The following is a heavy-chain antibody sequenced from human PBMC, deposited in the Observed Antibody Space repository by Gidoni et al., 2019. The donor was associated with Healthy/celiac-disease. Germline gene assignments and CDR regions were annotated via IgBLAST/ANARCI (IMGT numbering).Heavy chain of an antibody. Sequence: QITLKESGPTLVKPTQTLTLTCTFSGFSLSTSGVGVGWIRQPPGKALEWLALIYWNDDKRYSPSLKSRLTITKDTSKNQVVLTMTNMDPVDTATYYCAHYENGGYSGWVSGSYNWFDPWGQGTLVTVSS. D-gene: IGHD5-12*01. CDR1: GFSLSTSGVG. V-gene: IGHV2-5*01. CDR2: IYWNDDK. J-gene: IGHJ5*02. CDR3: AHYENGGYSGWVSGSYNWFDP.